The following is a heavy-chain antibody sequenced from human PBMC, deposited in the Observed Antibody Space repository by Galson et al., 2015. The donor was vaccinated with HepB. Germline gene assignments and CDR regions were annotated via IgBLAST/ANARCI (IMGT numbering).Heavy chain of an antibody. CDR1: GFTFTSFT. CDR2: ISSTSSYI. D-gene: IGHD3-10*01. Sequence: SLRLSCAASGFTFTSFTMNWVRQAPGKGLEWVSSISSTSSYIYYADSVRGRFTISRDNAKSSLFLLMNSLRAEDTAVYYCARGPGSYDYYGLAVWGQGTTVTVS. CDR3: ARGPGSYDYYGLAV. V-gene: IGHV3-21*01. J-gene: IGHJ6*02.